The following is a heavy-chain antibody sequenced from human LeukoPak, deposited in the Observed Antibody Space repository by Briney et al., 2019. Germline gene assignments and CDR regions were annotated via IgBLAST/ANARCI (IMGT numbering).Heavy chain of an antibody. CDR3: AREISGDYGIDY. CDR1: GYTFTSYY. D-gene: IGHD4-17*01. Sequence: ASVKVSCKASGYTFTSYYMHWVRQAPGQGLEWMGIINPSGGSTSYAQKFQGRVTMTRDTSTSTVYMELSSLRFEDTAVYYCAREISGDYGIDYWGQGTLVTVSS. CDR2: INPSGGST. J-gene: IGHJ4*02. V-gene: IGHV1-46*01.